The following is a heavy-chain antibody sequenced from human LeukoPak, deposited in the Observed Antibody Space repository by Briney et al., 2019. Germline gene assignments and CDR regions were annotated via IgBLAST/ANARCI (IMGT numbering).Heavy chain of an antibody. CDR1: GFTFSDNY. Sequence: GGSLRLSCAASGFTFSDNYMTWIRQAPGKGLEWVSYISSSGSTIYYADSVKGRFTISRDNAKNSLYLQMNSLRAEDTAVYYCARSGSDDAFDIWGQGTMVTVSS. CDR3: ARSGSDDAFDI. V-gene: IGHV3-11*04. D-gene: IGHD2-15*01. CDR2: ISSSGSTI. J-gene: IGHJ3*02.